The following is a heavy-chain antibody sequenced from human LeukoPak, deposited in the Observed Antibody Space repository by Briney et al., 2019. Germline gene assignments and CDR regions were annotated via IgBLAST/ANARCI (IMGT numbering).Heavy chain of an antibody. CDR3: AAISDFWSGYHIY. D-gene: IGHD3-3*01. Sequence: ASVKVSCKASGYTFTSYDINWVRQATGQGLEWMGWMNPNSGNTGYAQKFQGRVTMTRNTSISTAYMELRSLRSDDTAVYYCAAISDFWSGYHIYWGQGTLVTVSS. CDR2: MNPNSGNT. J-gene: IGHJ4*02. V-gene: IGHV1-8*01. CDR1: GYTFTSYD.